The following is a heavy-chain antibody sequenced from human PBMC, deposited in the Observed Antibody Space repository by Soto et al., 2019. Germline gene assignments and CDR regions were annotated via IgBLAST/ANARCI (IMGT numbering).Heavy chain of an antibody. D-gene: IGHD6-13*01. CDR2: ISSNSAYI. CDR3: TRDASRDSSARGWFDP. CDR1: GFTFRSLT. Sequence: PGGSLRLSCAASGFTFRSLTMNWGRQAPGKGLEWVSTISSNSAYIYYTDALRGRFTISRDNAKNSLHLQMNSLRAEDTAVYYCTRDASRDSSARGWFDPWGPGTLVTVSS. J-gene: IGHJ5*02. V-gene: IGHV3-21*01.